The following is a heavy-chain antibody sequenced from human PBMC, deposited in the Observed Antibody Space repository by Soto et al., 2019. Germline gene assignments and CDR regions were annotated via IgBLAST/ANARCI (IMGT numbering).Heavy chain of an antibody. V-gene: IGHV1-69*01. J-gene: IGHJ6*02. CDR1: RVAFSKFI. Sequence: QAQLEQSGGEVKKPGSSVKVSCKASRVAFSKFIVTWVRQAPGLGLEWVGGIIPIFGTANYAQKFQGRVTIIADECASTSYMQVNNLRSEGTAVYYCAKVRYSGPMGYYYGMDVWGQGTTVTVSS. D-gene: IGHD1-26*01. CDR3: AKVRYSGPMGYYYGMDV. CDR2: IIPIFGTA.